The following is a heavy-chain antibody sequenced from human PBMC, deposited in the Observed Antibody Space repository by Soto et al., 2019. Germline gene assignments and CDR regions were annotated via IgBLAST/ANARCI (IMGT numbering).Heavy chain of an antibody. CDR2: ISYDGSNK. V-gene: IGHV3-30-3*01. CDR1: GFTFSSYA. Sequence: GWSLRLSCAASGFTFSSYAMHWVRQAPGKGLEWVAVISYDGSNKYYADPVKGRFTTTRDNSKNTLYLQMNSLRAEDTAVYYCAGGVYFDYWGQGTLVTVSS. J-gene: IGHJ4*02. CDR3: AGGVYFDY.